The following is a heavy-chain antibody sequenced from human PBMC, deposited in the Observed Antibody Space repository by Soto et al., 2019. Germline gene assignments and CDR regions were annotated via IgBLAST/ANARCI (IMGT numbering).Heavy chain of an antibody. V-gene: IGHV1-69*06. D-gene: IGHD4-4*01. CDR3: ARAPKMTTVTLIDEYYDYGLDN. J-gene: IGHJ6*02. CDR2: IIPIFGTA. Sequence: QVQLVQSGAEVKKPGSSVKVSCKASGVTFSSYAISCVRQAPGQGLEGMGGIIPIFGTANYAPKLQVRVTITVDKSTSTAYMALSSLRSEDTAVYYCARAPKMTTVTLIDEYYDYGLDNWCQGTTITVSS. CDR1: GVTFSSYA.